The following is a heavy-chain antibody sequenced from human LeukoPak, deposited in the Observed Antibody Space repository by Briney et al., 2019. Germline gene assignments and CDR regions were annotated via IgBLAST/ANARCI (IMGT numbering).Heavy chain of an antibody. V-gene: IGHV4-38-2*02. CDR3: ARITDLTVATDY. CDR2: IWHTGST. CDR1: GYSINSGYY. D-gene: IGHD6-19*01. Sequence: SETLSLTCTVSGYSINSGYYWGWIRQPPGKGLEWIGSIWHTGSTYYNPSVKSRINISVDTSKNQFSLKLTSVTAADTAVYYCARITDLTVATDYWGQGTLVTVSS. J-gene: IGHJ4*02.